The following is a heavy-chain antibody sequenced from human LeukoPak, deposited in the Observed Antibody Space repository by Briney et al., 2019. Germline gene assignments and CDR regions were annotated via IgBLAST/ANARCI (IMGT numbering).Heavy chain of an antibody. Sequence: SQTLSLTCTVSGGSISSGGYYWSWIRQPPGKGLEWIGYIYHSGSTYYNPSLKSRVTISVDRSKNQFSLKLSSVTAADTAVYYCARGGVDFWSGFDYWGQGTLVTVSS. CDR1: GGSISSGGYY. CDR3: ARGGVDFWSGFDY. CDR2: IYHSGST. V-gene: IGHV4-30-2*01. D-gene: IGHD3-3*01. J-gene: IGHJ4*02.